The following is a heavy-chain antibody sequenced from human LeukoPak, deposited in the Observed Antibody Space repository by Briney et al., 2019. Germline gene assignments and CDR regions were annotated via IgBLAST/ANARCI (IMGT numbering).Heavy chain of an antibody. V-gene: IGHV3-7*01. J-gene: IGHJ3*02. Sequence: PGGSLRLSCAASGFTFSDYWMNWVRQAPGKGLEWVANIKQAGGEKYYVDSVKGRFTISRDNAKNSLYLQMSGLRAEDTAVYYCATEYCSRTSCPKAGFDIWGQGTMVTVSS. CDR2: IKQAGGEK. D-gene: IGHD2-2*01. CDR1: GFTFSDYW. CDR3: ATEYCSRTSCPKAGFDI.